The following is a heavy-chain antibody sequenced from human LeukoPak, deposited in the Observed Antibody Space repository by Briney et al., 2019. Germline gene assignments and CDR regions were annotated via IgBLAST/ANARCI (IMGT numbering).Heavy chain of an antibody. V-gene: IGHV3-48*02. Sequence: WASFISGSSKTIYYGDSVKGRFTISRDNAKNSLYLQMNGLRDEDAALYFCARDSGNYIDYWGQGTQVVVSS. D-gene: IGHD2/OR15-2a*01. CDR2: ISGSSKTI. CDR3: ARDSGNYIDY. J-gene: IGHJ4*01.